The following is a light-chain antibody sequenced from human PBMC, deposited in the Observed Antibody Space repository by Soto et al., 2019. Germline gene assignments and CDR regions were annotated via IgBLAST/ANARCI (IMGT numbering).Light chain of an antibody. V-gene: IGLV2-23*03. CDR3: CSYAGSSTFMV. Sequence: QSALTQPASVSGSPGQSITISCTGTSSDVGSYNLLSWYQHQPGKAPKLMIYEGSKRPSGVSSRFSGSKSGNTASLTISGLQAEDEADYYCCSYAGSSTFMVFGGGTKVTVL. CDR1: SSDVGSYNL. J-gene: IGLJ3*02. CDR2: EGS.